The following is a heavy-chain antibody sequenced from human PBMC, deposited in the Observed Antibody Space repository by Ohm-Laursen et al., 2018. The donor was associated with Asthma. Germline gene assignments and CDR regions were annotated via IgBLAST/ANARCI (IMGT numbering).Heavy chain of an antibody. CDR3: AKDVSRIAVAGTPDY. Sequence: SLRLSCTASGFTFSSYGMHWVRQAPGKGLEWVAVISYDGSNKYYADSVKGRFTISRDNSKNTLYLQMNSLRAEDTAVYYCAKDVSRIAVAGTPDYWGQGTLVTVSS. V-gene: IGHV3-30*18. D-gene: IGHD6-19*01. J-gene: IGHJ4*02. CDR2: ISYDGSNK. CDR1: GFTFSSYG.